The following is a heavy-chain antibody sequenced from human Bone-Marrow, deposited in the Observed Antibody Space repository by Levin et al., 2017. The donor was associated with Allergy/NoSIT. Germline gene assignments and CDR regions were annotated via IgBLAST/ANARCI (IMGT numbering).Heavy chain of an antibody. V-gene: IGHV4-59*01. CDR1: GGSISSYS. D-gene: IGHD6-13*01. J-gene: IGHJ5*02. Sequence: SETLSLTCTVSGGSISSYSWSWIRQPPGKGLEWIGYLYYSGSTNYNPSLKSRVTISVDTSKNQFSLNLRSVTAADTAVYYCARGPHSSSWYWWFDPWGQGTLVTVSS. CDR3: ARGPHSSSWYWWFDP. CDR2: LYYSGST.